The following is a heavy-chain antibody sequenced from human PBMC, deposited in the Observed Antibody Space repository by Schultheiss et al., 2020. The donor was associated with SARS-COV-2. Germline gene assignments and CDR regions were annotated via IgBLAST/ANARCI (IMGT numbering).Heavy chain of an antibody. Sequence: SQTLSLTCTVSGGSISSYYWSWIRQPAGKGLEWIGRIYTSGSTNYNPSLKSRVTMSVDTSKNQFSLKLSSVTAADTAVYYCARQGGPQLGPNFDYWGQGTLVTVSS. CDR1: GGSISSYY. CDR3: ARQGGPQLGPNFDY. CDR2: IYTSGST. D-gene: IGHD7-27*01. V-gene: IGHV4-4*07. J-gene: IGHJ4*02.